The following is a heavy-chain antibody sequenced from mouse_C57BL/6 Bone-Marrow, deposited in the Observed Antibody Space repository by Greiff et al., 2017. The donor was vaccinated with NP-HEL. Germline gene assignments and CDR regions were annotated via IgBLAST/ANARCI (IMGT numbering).Heavy chain of an antibody. CDR2: IYPGNSDT. J-gene: IGHJ3*01. CDR3: TIYYDYAWFAY. D-gene: IGHD2-4*01. Sequence: EVQLQQSGTVLARPGASVKMSCKTSGYTFTSYWMHWVKQRPGQGLEWIGAIYPGNSDTSYNQKFKGKAKLTAVTSASTAYMELSSLTNEDSAVYYCTIYYDYAWFAYGGQGTLVTVSA. CDR1: GYTFTSYW. V-gene: IGHV1-5*01.